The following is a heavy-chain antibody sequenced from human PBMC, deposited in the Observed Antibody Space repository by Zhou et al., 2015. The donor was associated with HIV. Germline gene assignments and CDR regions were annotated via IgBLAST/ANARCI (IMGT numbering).Heavy chain of an antibody. CDR2: INPSNGIT. CDR1: GYTFTYYY. V-gene: IGHV1-46*04. J-gene: IGHJ3*02. CDR3: ARSYYDSSGPNAFDI. D-gene: IGHD3-22*01. Sequence: QVQLVQSGAEVRKPGASVKVSCKASGYTFTYYYMHWVRQAPGQGLEWMGVINPSNGITSQAQGRVILTRDTSTSTVYLEIRSLRSDDTAVYYCARSYYDSSGPNAFDIWGQGTMVTVSS.